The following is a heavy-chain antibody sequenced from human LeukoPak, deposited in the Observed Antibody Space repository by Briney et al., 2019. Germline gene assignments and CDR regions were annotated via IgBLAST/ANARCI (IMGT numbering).Heavy chain of an antibody. CDR2: IYPGDSDT. Sequence: GESLKISCKGSGYSFTSYWIGWVRQIPGKGLEWMGIIYPGDSDTRYSPSFQGQVTISAGKSISTAYLQWSSLKASDTAMYYCARLGLGFGEDTQFDYWGQGTLVTVSS. D-gene: IGHD3-10*01. J-gene: IGHJ4*02. CDR3: ARLGLGFGEDTQFDY. V-gene: IGHV5-51*01. CDR1: GYSFTSYW.